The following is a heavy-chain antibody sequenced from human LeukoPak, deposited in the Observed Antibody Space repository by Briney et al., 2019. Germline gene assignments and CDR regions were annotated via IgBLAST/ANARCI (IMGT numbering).Heavy chain of an antibody. Sequence: GYIYYSGSTNYNPSPKSRVTISVDTSKNQFSLKLSSVTAADTAVYYCAREAIGSAMVPYWGQGTLVTVSS. J-gene: IGHJ4*02. CDR3: AREAIGSAMVPY. CDR2: IYYSGST. V-gene: IGHV4-59*01. D-gene: IGHD5-18*01.